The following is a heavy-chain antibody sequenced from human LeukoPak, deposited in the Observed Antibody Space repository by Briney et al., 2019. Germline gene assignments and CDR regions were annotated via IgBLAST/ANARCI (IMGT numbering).Heavy chain of an antibody. CDR2: IGPTGTDR. CDR1: GFTFSSCG. V-gene: IGHV3-21*01. Sequence: GGSLRLSCAASGFTFSSCGFNWVRQAPGKGLEWVSSIGPTGTDRYYAESVRGWFTISRDNAKNSMYLQMDSLRDEDTAVYYCATETIGRHYDYWGQGTLLTVSS. D-gene: IGHD1-14*01. CDR3: ATETIGRHYDY. J-gene: IGHJ4*02.